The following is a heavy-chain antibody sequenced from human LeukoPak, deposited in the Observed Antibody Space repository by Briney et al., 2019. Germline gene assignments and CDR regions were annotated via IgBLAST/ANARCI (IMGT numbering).Heavy chain of an antibody. CDR1: GGSISSAGYF. J-gene: IGHJ4*02. Sequence: PSETLSLTCTVSGGSISSAGYFWSWIRQHPGKGLEWIGYIYYSGSTYYSPSLKSRVTISVDTSKNQFSLKLNSVTAADTAVYYCASLSGFYLDWGQGTLVTVSS. CDR2: IYYSGST. CDR3: ASLSGFYLD. D-gene: IGHD3-22*01. V-gene: IGHV4-31*03.